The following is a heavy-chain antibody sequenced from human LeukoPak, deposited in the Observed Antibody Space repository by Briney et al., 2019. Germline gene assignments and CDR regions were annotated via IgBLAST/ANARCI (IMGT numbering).Heavy chain of an antibody. V-gene: IGHV4-38-2*02. CDR3: ARGIHFDSSGQLTLHAFDI. D-gene: IGHD3-22*01. CDR2: IYHSGST. CDR1: GYSISSGYY. Sequence: SETLSLTCNVSGYSISSGYYWGWIRQPPGKGLQWIGTIYHSGSTYYNPSLKSRVTISVDTSKNQFSLKVNSVTAADTAVYYCARGIHFDSSGQLTLHAFDIWGEGTMVTVSS. J-gene: IGHJ3*02.